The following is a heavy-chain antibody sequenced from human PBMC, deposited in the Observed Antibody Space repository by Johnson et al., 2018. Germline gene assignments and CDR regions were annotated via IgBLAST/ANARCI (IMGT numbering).Heavy chain of an antibody. Sequence: QVQLVQSGAEVKKPGSSVKVSCKASGGTFSSYTLSWVRQAPGQGLEWLGRIIPILGIANYAPKFQGRVTIPADKTTRPAYTELSSLRSEDTAGYYCASEPSYYDSSVYYPEYFLQWGQGTLVTVSS. D-gene: IGHD3-22*01. CDR1: GGTFSSYT. CDR2: IIPILGIA. J-gene: IGHJ1*01. V-gene: IGHV1-69*04. CDR3: ASEPSYYDSSVYYPEYFLQ.